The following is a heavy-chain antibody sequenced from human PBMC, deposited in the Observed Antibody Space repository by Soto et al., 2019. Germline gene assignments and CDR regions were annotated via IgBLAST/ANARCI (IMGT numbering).Heavy chain of an antibody. J-gene: IGHJ4*02. CDR3: AHRVDYRGSWNTGYFDY. D-gene: IGHD2-15*01. CDR1: GGSISSGGYS. CDR2: MYHSGST. V-gene: IGHV4-30-2*02. Sequence: SETLSLTCAVSGGSISSGGYSWSWIRQPPGKGLEWIGYMYHSGSTYYNPSLKSRVTITRDTSKNQVVLTMTDMDPVDTATYYCAHRVDYRGSWNTGYFDYWGQGTLVTVSS.